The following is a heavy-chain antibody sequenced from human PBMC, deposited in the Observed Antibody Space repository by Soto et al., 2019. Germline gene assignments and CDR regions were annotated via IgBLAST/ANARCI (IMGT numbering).Heavy chain of an antibody. CDR2: IDYSGTA. D-gene: IGHD4-4*01. V-gene: IGHV4-39*01. CDR3: ARTTGRHLDF. CDR1: YGSISFINVF. J-gene: IGHJ4*02. Sequence: SETLSLSCTVSYGSISFINVFWGWVRQPPGKGLDCIGNIDYSGTAYFNPSLGTRVTFPVDTSKNQFSLTLYSVTAADTAVYYCARTTGRHLDFWGQGILVTSPQ.